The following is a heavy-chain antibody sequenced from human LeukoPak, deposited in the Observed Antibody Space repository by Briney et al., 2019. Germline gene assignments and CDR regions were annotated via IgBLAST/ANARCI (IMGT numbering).Heavy chain of an antibody. Sequence: GGSLRLPCAASGFTFSSYAMSWVRQAPGKGLEWLSATSDSGGSTYYADSVKGRFTISRDNSKNTLYLQMNSLRAEDTAVYYCAKGMTMIVVVIRYFDYWGQGTLVTVSS. CDR1: GFTFSSYA. CDR2: TSDSGGST. D-gene: IGHD3-22*01. J-gene: IGHJ4*02. V-gene: IGHV3-23*01. CDR3: AKGMTMIVVVIRYFDY.